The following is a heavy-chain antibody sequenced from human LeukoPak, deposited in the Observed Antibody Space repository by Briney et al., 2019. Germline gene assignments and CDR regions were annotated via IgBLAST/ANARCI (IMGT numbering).Heavy chain of an antibody. CDR3: ARQELAYGSGKGTFDI. D-gene: IGHD3-10*01. J-gene: IGHJ3*02. CDR1: GGSISNYY. CDR2: MYTSGNT. V-gene: IGHV4-4*07. Sequence: SETLSLTCTVSGGSISNYYWTWIRQPAGKGLEWIGRMYTSGNTLYNPSLKTRVTMSIDTPKNQSSLKLTSVTAADTAVYYCARQELAYGSGKGTFDIWGQGTMVTVSS.